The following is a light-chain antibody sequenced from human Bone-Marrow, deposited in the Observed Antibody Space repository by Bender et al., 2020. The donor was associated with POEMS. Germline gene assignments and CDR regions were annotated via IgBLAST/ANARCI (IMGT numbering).Light chain of an antibody. J-gene: IGLJ3*02. CDR1: SSDVGSYNL. CDR2: EAS. CDR3: CSYAGTWV. V-gene: IGLV2-23*01. Sequence: QSALTQPASVSGSPGQSITISCTGTSSDVGSYNLVSWYQQHPGKAPKLMIYEASQRPSGVSNRFSGSKSGNTASLTVSGLQAEDEADYYCCSYAGTWVFGGGTQLTVL.